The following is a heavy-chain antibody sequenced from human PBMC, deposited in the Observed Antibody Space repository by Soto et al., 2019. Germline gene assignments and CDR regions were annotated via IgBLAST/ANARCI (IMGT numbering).Heavy chain of an antibody. CDR2: ISAYNGNT. V-gene: IGHV1-18*01. Sequence: ASVKVSCKASGYTFTSYGISWVRQAPGQGLEWMGWISAYNGNTNYAQKLQGRFTMTTDTSTSTAYMALRSLRSDDTAVYYCARDSRIVATIIEDFDYWGQGTLVTVSS. CDR3: ARDSRIVATIIEDFDY. J-gene: IGHJ4*02. D-gene: IGHD5-12*01. CDR1: GYTFTSYG.